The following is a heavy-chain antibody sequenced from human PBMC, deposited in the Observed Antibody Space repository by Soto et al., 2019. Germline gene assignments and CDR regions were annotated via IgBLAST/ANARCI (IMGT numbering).Heavy chain of an antibody. CDR3: ARGPTIFGVGVDAFDI. D-gene: IGHD3-3*01. J-gene: IGHJ3*02. Sequence: EVQMLESGGGLVQPGGSLRLSCAASGFTLSSYALSWVRQAPGKGLEWVSGISGSGDFTFDADSVRGRFTISRDNSMNTLCVQMISLRVEDTAVYYCARGPTIFGVGVDAFDIWGQGTMATVSS. CDR2: ISGSGDFT. CDR1: GFTLSSYA. V-gene: IGHV3-23*01.